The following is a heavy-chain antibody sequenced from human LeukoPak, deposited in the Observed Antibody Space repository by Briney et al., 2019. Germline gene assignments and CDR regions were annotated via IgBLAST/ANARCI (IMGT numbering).Heavy chain of an antibody. J-gene: IGHJ4*02. CDR1: GFTFSSYA. CDR2: ISGSGGST. D-gene: IGHD3-10*01. V-gene: IGHV3-23*01. CDR3: AKATPSFGKLLFPPFDY. Sequence: PGGSLRLSCAASGFTFSSYAMSWVRQAPGKGLEWVSAISGSGGSTYYADSVKGRFTISRDNSKNTLYLQMNSLRAEDTAVYYCAKATPSFGKLLFPPFDYWGQGTLVTVSS.